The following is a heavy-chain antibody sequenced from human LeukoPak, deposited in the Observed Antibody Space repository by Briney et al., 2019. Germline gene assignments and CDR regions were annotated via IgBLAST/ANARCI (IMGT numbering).Heavy chain of an antibody. V-gene: IGHV4-39*07. CDR2: IYYSGNT. J-gene: IGHJ3*02. D-gene: IGHD5-24*01. CDR3: ARGERDGYNYGFAAFDI. CDR1: GVSISSSNSY. Sequence: SETLSLTCTVSGVSISSSNSYWGWIRQPPGKGLEWIGSIYYSGNTYYNASLKSQVSISIDTSKNQFSLKLSSVTAADTAVYYCARGERDGYNYGFAAFDIWGQGTMVTVSS.